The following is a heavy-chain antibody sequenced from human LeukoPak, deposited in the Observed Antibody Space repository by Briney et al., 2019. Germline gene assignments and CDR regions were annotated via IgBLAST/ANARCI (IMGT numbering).Heavy chain of an antibody. V-gene: IGHV3-53*01. J-gene: IGHJ3*02. Sequence: GGSLRLSCTASGFTFSSYSMNWVRQAPGKGLEWVSVIYSGGSTYYADSVKGRFTISRDNSKNTLYLQMNSLRAEDTAVYYCARDRSPNPYYYDSSGYYPEGAFDIWGQGTMVTVSS. CDR3: ARDRSPNPYYYDSSGYYPEGAFDI. CDR1: GFTFSSYS. CDR2: IYSGGST. D-gene: IGHD3-22*01.